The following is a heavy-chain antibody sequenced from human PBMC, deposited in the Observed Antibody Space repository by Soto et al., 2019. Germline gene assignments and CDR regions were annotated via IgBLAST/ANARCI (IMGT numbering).Heavy chain of an antibody. CDR3: ARQAVSSITGTPGYYYYGMDV. CDR1: GYSFTSYW. J-gene: IGHJ6*02. V-gene: IGHV5-51*01. CDR2: IYPGDSDT. D-gene: IGHD1-20*01. Sequence: PGESLRISCKGSGYSFTSYWIGWVRQMPGKGLEWMGIIYPGDSDTRYSPSFQGQVTISADKSISTAYLQWSSLKASDTAMYYCARQAVSSITGTPGYYYYGMDVWGQGTTVTVSS.